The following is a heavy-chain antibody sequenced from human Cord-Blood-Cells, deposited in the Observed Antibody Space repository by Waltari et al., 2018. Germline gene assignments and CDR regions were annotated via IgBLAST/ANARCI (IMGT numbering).Heavy chain of an antibody. CDR1: GGSISRGGYY. CDR2: IYYSGST. D-gene: IGHD2-21*01. V-gene: IGHV4-31*03. J-gene: IGHJ4*02. CDR3: ARDGRGGDWGNFDY. Sequence: QVQLQESGPGLVKPSQTLSLTCPVPGGSISRGGYYWSWIRQHPGKGLEWIGYIYYSGSTYYNPSLKSRVTISVDTSKNQFSLKLSSVTAADTAVYYCARDGRGGDWGNFDYWGQGTLVTVSS.